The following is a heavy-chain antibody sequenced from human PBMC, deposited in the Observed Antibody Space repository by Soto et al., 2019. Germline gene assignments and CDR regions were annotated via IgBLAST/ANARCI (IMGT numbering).Heavy chain of an antibody. CDR3: AVCKAVPHYYGMDV. J-gene: IGHJ6*02. Sequence: TLSLTCSVSGYSSSSYFWIWIRQPPGKGLECIASIYYSGSTNYNPSLKSRVTASVDTSKNEVSLRLSSVTAADTAVYYCAVCKAVPHYYGMDVWGPGTTVNVSS. CDR2: IYYSGST. V-gene: IGHV4-59*01. D-gene: IGHD6-19*01. CDR1: GYSSSSYF.